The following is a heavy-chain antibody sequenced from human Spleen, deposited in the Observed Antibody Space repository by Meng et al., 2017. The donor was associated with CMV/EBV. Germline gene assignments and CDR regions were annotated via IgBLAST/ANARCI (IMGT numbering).Heavy chain of an antibody. V-gene: IGHV3-21*01. Sequence: SAFNFRSYSMNWVRQAPGKGLEWVSYISNDGSYIYYADSVKGRFTISRDNAKSSLYLQMNSLRAEDTAIYYCAKDNGGRSDYFDYWGQGTLVTVSS. CDR1: AFNFRSYS. J-gene: IGHJ4*02. D-gene: IGHD2-8*01. CDR2: ISNDGSYI. CDR3: AKDNGGRSDYFDY.